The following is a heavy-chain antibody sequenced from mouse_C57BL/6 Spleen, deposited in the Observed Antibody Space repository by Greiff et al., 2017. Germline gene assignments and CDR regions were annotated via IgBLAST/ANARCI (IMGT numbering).Heavy chain of an antibody. Sequence: VQLQQSGAELVRPGSSVKLSCKASGYTFTSYWMDWVKQRPGQGLEWIGNIYPSDSETHYNQKFKDKATLTVDKSSSTAYMQLSSLTSEDSAVYYGARGRYSNYWDFGSWGTGTTVTVSS. CDR2: IYPSDSET. CDR1: GYTFTSYW. D-gene: IGHD2-5*01. CDR3: ARGRYSNYWDFGS. J-gene: IGHJ1*03. V-gene: IGHV1-61*01.